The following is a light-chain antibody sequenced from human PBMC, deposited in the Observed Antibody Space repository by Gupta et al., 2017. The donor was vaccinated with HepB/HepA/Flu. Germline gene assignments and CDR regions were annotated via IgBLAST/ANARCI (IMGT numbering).Light chain of an antibody. Sequence: DIQMTQSPSTLSASVGDRVTITCRASQSVSSWLAWYQQKPGKAPKLLIYRAFTLESGVPSRFSGGGSGTEFTLTISSLQPDDFATYYCQQYNGYPWTFGQGTKVEIK. CDR2: RAF. V-gene: IGKV1-5*03. CDR3: QQYNGYPWT. CDR1: QSVSSW. J-gene: IGKJ1*01.